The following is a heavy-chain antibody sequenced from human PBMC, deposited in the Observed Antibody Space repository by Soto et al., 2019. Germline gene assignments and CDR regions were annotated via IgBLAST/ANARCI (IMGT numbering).Heavy chain of an antibody. CDR1: GFTFSSYG. CDR3: ASSPKSSGGSWHEDYFDY. CDR2: IWYDGSNK. D-gene: IGHD2-15*01. J-gene: IGHJ4*02. Sequence: ESGGGVVPPGRSLRLSCAASGFTFSSYGMHWVRQAPGKGLEWVAVIWYDGSNKYYADSVKGRFTISRDNSKNTLYLQMNSLRAEDTAVYYCASSPKSSGGSWHEDYFDYWGQGTLVTVSS. V-gene: IGHV3-33*01.